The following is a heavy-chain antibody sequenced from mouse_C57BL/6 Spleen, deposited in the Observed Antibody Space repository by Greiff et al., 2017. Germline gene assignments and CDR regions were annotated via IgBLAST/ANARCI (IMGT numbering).Heavy chain of an antibody. V-gene: IGHV1-55*01. CDR1: GYTFTSYW. J-gene: IGHJ4*01. CDR3: ARKRELPDAMDY. CDR2: IYPGSGST. Sequence: VQLQQPGAELVKPGASVKMSCKASGYTFTSYWITWVKQRPGQGLEWIGDIYPGSGSTNYNEKFKSKATLTVDTSSSTAYMQLSRLTSEDSAVYYCARKRELPDAMDYWGQGTSVTVSS.